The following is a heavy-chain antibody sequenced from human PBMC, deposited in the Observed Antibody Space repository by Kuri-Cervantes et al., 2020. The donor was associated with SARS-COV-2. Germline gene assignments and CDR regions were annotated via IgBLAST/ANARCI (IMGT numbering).Heavy chain of an antibody. CDR1: GFTFSSYG. Sequence: GESLKISCAASGFTFSSYGMHWVRQAPGKGLEWVAVISYDGSNKYYADSVKGRFTISRDNSKNTLYLQMNSLRAEDTAVYYCAREAISDAFDIWGQGTMVTVSS. J-gene: IGHJ3*02. CDR2: ISYDGSNK. D-gene: IGHD3-3*02. CDR3: AREAISDAFDI. V-gene: IGHV3-30*19.